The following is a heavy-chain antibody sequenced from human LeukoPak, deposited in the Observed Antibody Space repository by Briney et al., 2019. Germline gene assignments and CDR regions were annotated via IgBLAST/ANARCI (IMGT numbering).Heavy chain of an antibody. CDR3: GRDQGSSSSGVFDY. V-gene: IGHV4-39*07. CDR1: GGSISSTSYY. J-gene: IGHJ4*02. D-gene: IGHD6-6*01. CDR2: IFYSGNT. Sequence: PSETLSLTCTVSGGSISSTSYYWSWIRQPPGKGLEWIGNIFYSGNTYYNPSLKSRVTISVDTSKNQFSLKLRSVTAADTALYYCGRDQGSSSSGVFDYWGQGTRVTVSS.